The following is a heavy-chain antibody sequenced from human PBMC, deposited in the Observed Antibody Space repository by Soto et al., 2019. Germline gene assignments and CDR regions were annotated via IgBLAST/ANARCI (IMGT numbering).Heavy chain of an antibody. CDR1: GYTFTSYY. V-gene: IGHV1-46*01. CDR3: ARADTAMVKYDSSGWFVFAFDI. D-gene: IGHD5-18*01. Sequence: ASVKVSCKASGYTFTSYYMHWVRQAPGQGLEWMGIINPSGGSTSYAQKFQGRVTMTRDTSTSTVYMELSSLRSEDTAVYYCARADTAMVKYDSSGWFVFAFDIWGQGTMVTVSS. CDR2: INPSGGST. J-gene: IGHJ3*02.